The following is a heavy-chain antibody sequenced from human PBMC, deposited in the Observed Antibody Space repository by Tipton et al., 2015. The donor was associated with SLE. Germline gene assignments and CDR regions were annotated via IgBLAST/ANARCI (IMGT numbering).Heavy chain of an antibody. CDR3: ARDEWDLTTGVS. D-gene: IGHD4-11*01. J-gene: IGHJ5*02. CDR1: GDAISSNY. CDR2: FFNGGRS. V-gene: IGHV4-59*12. Sequence: TLSLTCSVSGDAISSNYWSWFRQPPGKGLEWIGHFFNGGRSSSSPSLRSRLSISLDKSRNQFTLKLTSMTAADTAVYYCARDEWDLTTGVSWGQGTLVTVSS.